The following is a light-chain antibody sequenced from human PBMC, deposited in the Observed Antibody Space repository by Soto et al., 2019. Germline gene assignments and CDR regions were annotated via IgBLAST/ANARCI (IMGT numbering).Light chain of an antibody. J-gene: IGLJ1*01. CDR2: SNN. CDR3: AAWDDSPNGYV. V-gene: IGLV1-44*01. CDR1: SSNIGSNT. Sequence: QSVLTQPPSASGTPGQRVTISCSGSSSNIGSNTVNWYQQLQGTAPKLLIYSNNQRPSGVPDRFSGSKSGTSASLAISGLESEDEADYYCAAWDDSPNGYVFGTGTKLTVL.